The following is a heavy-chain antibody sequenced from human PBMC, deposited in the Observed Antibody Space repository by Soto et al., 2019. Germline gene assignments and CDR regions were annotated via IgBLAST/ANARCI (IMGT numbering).Heavy chain of an antibody. CDR3: ARLVNYYFCMDV. Sequence: PGESLKISCKASHTTHWIGWVRQKPGKGLEWLGIIYPGDSDTKYSPSFQGQVTISVDKSISTAYLHWSSLKASDTGTYYCARLVNYYFCMDVWCRGTTVTVSS. V-gene: IGHV5-51*01. J-gene: IGHJ6*02. CDR2: IYPGDSDT. CDR1: HTTHW.